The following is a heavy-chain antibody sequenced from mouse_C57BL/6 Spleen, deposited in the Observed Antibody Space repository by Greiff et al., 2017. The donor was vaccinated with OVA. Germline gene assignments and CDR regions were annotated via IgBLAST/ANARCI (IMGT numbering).Heavy chain of an antibody. CDR3: ARPSISPYAMDY. J-gene: IGHJ4*01. CDR2: IYAGDGDT. CDR1: GYAFSSSW. V-gene: IGHV1-82*01. Sequence: QVQLQQSGPELVKPGASVKISCKASGYAFSSSWMNWVKQRPGKGLEWIGRIYAGDGDTNYNGKFKGKATLTADKSSSTSYMHLSSLTSEDSAVYFCARPSISPYAMDYWGQGTSVTVSS.